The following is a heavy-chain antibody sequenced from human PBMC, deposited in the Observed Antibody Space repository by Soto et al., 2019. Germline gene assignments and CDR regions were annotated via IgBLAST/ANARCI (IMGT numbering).Heavy chain of an antibody. CDR3: AKNQGVELVPLATVDWFDP. CDR2: ISGGGGST. J-gene: IGHJ5*02. D-gene: IGHD1-26*01. Sequence: GWSLRLSCAVSGFPFSSYVMTWVRQAPGKGLEWVSVISGGGGSTNYAESVKGRFTISRDNSKSTVYLELNNLSAEDTAVYHCAKNQGVELVPLATVDWFDPWGQGSVVTVSS. CDR1: GFPFSSYV. V-gene: IGHV3-23*01.